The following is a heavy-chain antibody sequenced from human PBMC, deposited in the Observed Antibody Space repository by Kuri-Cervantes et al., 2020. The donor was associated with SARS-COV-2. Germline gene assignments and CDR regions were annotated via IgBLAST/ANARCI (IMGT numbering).Heavy chain of an antibody. D-gene: IGHD6-19*01. CDR3: ARGNGAVATSGYWYFDL. CDR1: GGSISSYY. CDR2: IYYSGTT. Sequence: SETLSLTCTVPGGSISSYYGSWIRQPPGKGLEYIGYIYYSGTTNYNPSLKSRVTISVDTSKNQFSLKLSSVTAADTAMYFCARGNGAVATSGYWYFDLWGRGTLVTVSS. J-gene: IGHJ2*01. V-gene: IGHV4-59*01.